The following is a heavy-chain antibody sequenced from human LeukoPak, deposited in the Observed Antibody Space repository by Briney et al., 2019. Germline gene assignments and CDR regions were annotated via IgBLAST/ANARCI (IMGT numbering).Heavy chain of an antibody. D-gene: IGHD2-15*01. Sequence: ASETLSLTCTVSGYSISSGYYWGWIRQPPGKGLEWIGSIYHSGSTYYNPSLKSRVTISVDTSKNQFSLKLSSVTAADTAVYYCARVGSGAIYVDWGQGTLVTVSS. CDR2: IYHSGST. CDR1: GYSISSGYY. J-gene: IGHJ4*02. CDR3: ARVGSGAIYVD. V-gene: IGHV4-38-2*02.